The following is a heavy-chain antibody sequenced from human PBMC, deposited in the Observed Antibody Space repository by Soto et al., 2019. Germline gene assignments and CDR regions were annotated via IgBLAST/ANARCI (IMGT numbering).Heavy chain of an antibody. V-gene: IGHV1-46*01. CDR3: ARGGHVVVVTAALDY. Sequence: QVQLMQSGAEVKKPGASVKVSCKASGDTFTDYYIHWVRQAPGQGLEWMGTVNPSGGPTTYAQNFLGRVTMARDTSTSTIYMAMTSLTADDTAIYYCARGGHVVVVTAALDYWGQGTLVTVSS. CDR1: GDTFTDYY. CDR2: VNPSGGPT. D-gene: IGHD2-21*02. J-gene: IGHJ4*02.